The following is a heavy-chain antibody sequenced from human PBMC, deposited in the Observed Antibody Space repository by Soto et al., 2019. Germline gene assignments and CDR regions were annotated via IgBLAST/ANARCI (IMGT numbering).Heavy chain of an antibody. CDR3: ARDKITGLFDY. CDR2: IYSGST. V-gene: IGHV4-39*02. Sequence: TSETLSLTCTVSGGSISSSSYSWGWIRQPPGKGLEWIVTIYSGSTYYDPSLKSRVTISVDTSKNQFSLKLTSVTAADTAAYYCARDKITGLFDYWGQGTLVTVSS. D-gene: IGHD2-8*02. CDR1: GGSISSSSYS. J-gene: IGHJ4*02.